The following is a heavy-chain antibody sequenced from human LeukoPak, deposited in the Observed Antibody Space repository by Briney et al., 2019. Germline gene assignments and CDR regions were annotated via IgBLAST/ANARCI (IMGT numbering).Heavy chain of an antibody. CDR1: GGSISSYY. J-gene: IGHJ3*02. Sequence: PSETLSLTCTVSGGSISSYYWSWIRLPPGKGLESVGYLSKSGNTNYSPSLKSRVTIFGDTSKNQFFLKLSSVTAADTAVYYCARARYVNSFYAFDIWGQGTLVTVSS. V-gene: IGHV4-59*01. D-gene: IGHD3-9*01. CDR3: ARARYVNSFYAFDI. CDR2: LSKSGNT.